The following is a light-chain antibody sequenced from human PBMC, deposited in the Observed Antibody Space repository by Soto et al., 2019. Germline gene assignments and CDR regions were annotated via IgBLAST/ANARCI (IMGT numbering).Light chain of an antibody. Sequence: DIQMTQSPSSLSSSVGDRVTITCRASQSISSYLNWYQQKPGEAPKILIYAASTLQSGVPSRFSGRGSGPDFSLTISSLQPEDFATYYCQQTFSAPVTFGQGTRREIK. CDR1: QSISSY. V-gene: IGKV1-39*01. J-gene: IGKJ2*01. CDR2: AAS. CDR3: QQTFSAPVT.